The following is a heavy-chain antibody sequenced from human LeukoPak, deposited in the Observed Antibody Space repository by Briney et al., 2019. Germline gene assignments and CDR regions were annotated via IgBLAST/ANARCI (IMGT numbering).Heavy chain of an antibody. D-gene: IGHD4-11*01. CDR2: IKQDGSEK. V-gene: IGHV3-7*01. J-gene: IGHJ4*02. CDR1: GFTFSSYA. CDR3: ARPLMTTEDY. Sequence: PGGSLRLSCAASGFTFSSYAMSWVRQAPGKGLEWVANIKQDGSEKYYVDSVKGRFTISRDNAKNSLYLQMNSLRAEDTAVYYCARPLMTTEDYWGQGTLVTVSS.